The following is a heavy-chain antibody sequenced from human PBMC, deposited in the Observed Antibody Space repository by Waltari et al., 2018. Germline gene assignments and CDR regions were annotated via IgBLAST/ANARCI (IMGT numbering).Heavy chain of an antibody. J-gene: IGHJ4*02. CDR2: INPKSDAT. Sequence: QVQLVQSGAEVKKPGASLKVSCQTSGYIFIDHYIYWVRQAPGQGLEWMGWINPKSDATNYAPKFQGRVTMTRDTSINTAYMELSSLRPDDTAVIYCATTHPDYGEAPDYWGQGTPLTVSS. CDR3: ATTHPDYGEAPDY. CDR1: GYIFIDHY. V-gene: IGHV1-2*02. D-gene: IGHD4-17*01.